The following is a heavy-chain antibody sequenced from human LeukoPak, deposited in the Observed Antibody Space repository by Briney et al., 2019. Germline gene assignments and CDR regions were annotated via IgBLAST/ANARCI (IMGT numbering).Heavy chain of an antibody. D-gene: IGHD3-22*01. CDR3: ARTVYYYDSRGAAFDY. V-gene: IGHV4-4*07. CDR1: GGSISSYY. Sequence: SETLSLTCTVSGGSISSYYWSWIRQPAGKGLEWIGRIYTSGSTNYNPSLKSRVTMSVDTSKNQFSLKLSSVTAADTAVYYCARTVYYYDSRGAAFDYWGQGTLVTVSS. J-gene: IGHJ4*02. CDR2: IYTSGST.